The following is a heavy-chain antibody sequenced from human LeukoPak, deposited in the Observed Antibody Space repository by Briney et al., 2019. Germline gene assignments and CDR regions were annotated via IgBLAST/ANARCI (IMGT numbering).Heavy chain of an antibody. CDR1: AGSISGYY. CDR3: AKSPSGRGGYNWFDP. D-gene: IGHD3-10*01. Sequence: PSETLSLTCTVSAGSISGYYWSWIRHPAGKGLEWIGRVYASGGTNYNPSLKSRVTMSVDTSKNQFSLNLTSVTAADTAVYYCAKSPSGRGGYNWFDPWGQGTLVTVSS. V-gene: IGHV4-4*07. CDR2: VYASGGT. J-gene: IGHJ5*02.